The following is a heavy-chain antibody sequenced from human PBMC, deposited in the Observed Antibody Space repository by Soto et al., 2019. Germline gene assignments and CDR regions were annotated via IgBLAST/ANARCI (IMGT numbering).Heavy chain of an antibody. J-gene: IGHJ5*02. CDR2: IYYSGST. Sequence: PSETLSLTCTVSGGSISRYYWNWIRQPPGKGLEWIGYIYYSGSTNYNPSLKSRVTISVDTSKNQCSLKLSSVTAADTAVYYCARDPGSGSYYGWFDPWGQGTLVTVSS. D-gene: IGHD3-10*01. V-gene: IGHV4-59*01. CDR1: GGSISRYY. CDR3: ARDPGSGSYYGWFDP.